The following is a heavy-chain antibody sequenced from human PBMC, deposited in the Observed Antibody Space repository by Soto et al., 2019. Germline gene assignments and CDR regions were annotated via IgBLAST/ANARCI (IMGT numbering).Heavy chain of an antibody. CDR1: EFTVSAYY. V-gene: IGHV3-11*06. J-gene: IGHJ4*02. CDR2: ISGDSRYT. Sequence: KPGGSLRLSCAASEFTVSAYYMAWIRQAPGKGLDWISYISGDSRYTNYADSVKGRFTISRDNSKNTLYLQMNSLRAEDTAVYYCARDGYCSGGSCYSVPVFDYWGQGTLVTVSS. D-gene: IGHD2-15*01. CDR3: ARDGYCSGGSCYSVPVFDY.